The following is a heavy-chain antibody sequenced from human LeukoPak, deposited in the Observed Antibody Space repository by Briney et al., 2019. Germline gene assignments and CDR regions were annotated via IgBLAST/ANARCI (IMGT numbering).Heavy chain of an antibody. CDR1: GGSISSSSYY. CDR2: IYYSGST. CDR3: ARQDTAMVTTGGEGDAFDI. V-gene: IGHV4-39*01. D-gene: IGHD5-18*01. J-gene: IGHJ3*02. Sequence: SETLSLTCTVSGGSISSSSYYWGWIRQPPGKGLEWIGSIYYSGSTYYNPSLKSRVTISVDTSKNQFSLKLSSVTAADTAVYYCARQDTAMVTTGGEGDAFDIWGRGTMVTVSS.